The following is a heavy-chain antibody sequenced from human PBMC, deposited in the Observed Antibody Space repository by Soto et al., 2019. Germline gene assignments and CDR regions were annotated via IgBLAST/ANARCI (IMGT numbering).Heavy chain of an antibody. V-gene: IGHV1-69*13. D-gene: IGHD6-6*01. CDR2: IIPIFGTA. Sequence: ASVKVSFKASGGTFSSYAISWVRQAPGQGLEWMGGIIPIFGTANYAQKFQGRVTITADESTSTAYMELSSLRSEDTAVYYCASSSVSIAANPTDYYYYYGMDVWGQGTTVTVSS. CDR1: GGTFSSYA. CDR3: ASSSVSIAANPTDYYYYYGMDV. J-gene: IGHJ6*02.